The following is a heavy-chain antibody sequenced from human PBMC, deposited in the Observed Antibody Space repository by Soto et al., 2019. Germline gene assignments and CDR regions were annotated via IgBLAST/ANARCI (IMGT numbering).Heavy chain of an antibody. V-gene: IGHV1-69*13. D-gene: IGHD3-22*01. J-gene: IGHJ5*02. CDR1: GYTFTSYA. CDR3: ARVLPYYYDSSGYYSNWFDP. Sequence: SVKVSCKASGYTFTSYAMHWVRQAPGQGLEWMGGIIPIFGTANYAQKFQGRVTITADESTSTAYMELSSLRSEDTAVYYCARVLPYYYDSSGYYSNWFDPWGQGTLVTVSS. CDR2: IIPIFGTA.